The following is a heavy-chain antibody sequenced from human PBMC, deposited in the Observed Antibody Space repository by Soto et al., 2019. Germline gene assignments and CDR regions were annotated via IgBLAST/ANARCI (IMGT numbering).Heavy chain of an antibody. Sequence: GGSLRLSCAASGFTFSSYEMNWARQAPGKGLEWVSYISSSGSTIYYADSVKGRFTISRDNAKNSLYLQMNSLRAEDTAVYYCARGGDFWSAGWPYGMDVWGQGTTVTVS. CDR1: GFTFSSYE. CDR2: ISSSGSTI. J-gene: IGHJ6*02. CDR3: ARGGDFWSAGWPYGMDV. V-gene: IGHV3-48*03. D-gene: IGHD3-3*01.